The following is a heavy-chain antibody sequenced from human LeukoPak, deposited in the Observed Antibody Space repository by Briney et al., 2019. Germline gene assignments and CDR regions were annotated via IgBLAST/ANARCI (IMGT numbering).Heavy chain of an antibody. D-gene: IGHD6-13*01. CDR3: ARTPVSGYSSSWYPDYYYYYYMDV. CDR2: IYYSGST. J-gene: IGHJ6*03. CDR1: GGSISSYY. Sequence: SETLSLTCTVSGGSISSYYWSWLRQPPGKGLEWIGYIYYSGSTNYNPSLKSRVTISLDTSKNQFSLRLSSVTAADTAVYYCARTPVSGYSSSWYPDYYYYYYMDVWGKGTTVTISS. V-gene: IGHV4-59*01.